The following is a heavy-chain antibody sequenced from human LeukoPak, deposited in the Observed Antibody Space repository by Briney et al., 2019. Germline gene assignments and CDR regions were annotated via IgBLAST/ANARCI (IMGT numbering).Heavy chain of an antibody. CDR2: INHSGST. D-gene: IGHD6-6*01. V-gene: IGHV4-34*01. J-gene: IGHJ4*02. CDR3: ARRAARGFDY. CDR1: GGSFSGYY. Sequence: SETLSLTCAVYGGSFSGYYWSWIRQPPGKGLEWIGEINHSGSTNYNPSLKSRVTISVDTSKNQFSLKLSSVTAADTAVYYCARRAARGFDYWGQGTLVTVSS.